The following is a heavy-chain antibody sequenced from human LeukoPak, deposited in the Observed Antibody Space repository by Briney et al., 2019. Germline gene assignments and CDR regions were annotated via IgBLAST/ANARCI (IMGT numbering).Heavy chain of an antibody. CDR3: ARGRRERQWLVFRGPFDY. J-gene: IGHJ4*02. V-gene: IGHV4-34*01. CDR1: GGSFSGYY. CDR2: INHSGST. Sequence: SETLSLTCAVHGGSFSGYYWSWIRQPPGKGLEWIGEINHSGSTNYNPSLKSRVTISVDTSKNQFSLKPSSVTAADTAVYYCARGRRERQWLVFRGPFDYWGQGTLVTVSS. D-gene: IGHD6-19*01.